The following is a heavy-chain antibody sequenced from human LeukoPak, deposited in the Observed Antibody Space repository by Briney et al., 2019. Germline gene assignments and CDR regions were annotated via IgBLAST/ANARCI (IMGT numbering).Heavy chain of an antibody. CDR2: PYYRSTWYN. CDR3: ARRLTQYDCFDP. Sequence: SQTLSLTCAISGDSFSSNSVTWNWMRQSPSRGLEWLGRPYYRSTWYNDYAVSVRGRITVNPDTSKNQFSLHLNSVTPEDTAVYYCARRLTQYDCFDPWGQGILVTVSS. D-gene: IGHD2-2*01. J-gene: IGHJ5*02. V-gene: IGHV6-1*01. CDR1: GDSFSSNSVT.